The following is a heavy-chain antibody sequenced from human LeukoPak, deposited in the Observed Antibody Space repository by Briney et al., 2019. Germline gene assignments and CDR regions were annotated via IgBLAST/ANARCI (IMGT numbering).Heavy chain of an antibody. D-gene: IGHD3-22*01. CDR1: GFTFSSYG. CDR2: IWYDGSNK. V-gene: IGHV3-33*08. CDR3: ACKTQCHDSSGPI. Sequence: GGSLRLSCAASGFTFSSYGMQWVRQAPGKGLEWVAVIWYDGSNKYYADSVKGRFTISRDNYKNTLSMQSNSLRAEDTAVYYCACKTQCHDSSGPIWGQGKLVTVSS. J-gene: IGHJ3*02.